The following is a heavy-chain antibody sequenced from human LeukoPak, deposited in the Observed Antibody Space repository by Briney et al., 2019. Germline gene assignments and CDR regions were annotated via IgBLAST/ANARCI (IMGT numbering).Heavy chain of an antibody. CDR3: ARGYCSGGSCYAFDH. V-gene: IGHV3-53*01. CDR1: KFTVSSNY. J-gene: IGHJ4*02. Sequence: GGSLRLSCAASKFTVSSNYMSWVRHAPGKGLEWVSLIYSDGSTYYANSVKGRFTISRDKSKNTLYLQMNSLRAEDTAMYYCARGYCSGGSCYAFDHWGQGTLVTVSS. CDR2: IYSDGST. D-gene: IGHD2-15*01.